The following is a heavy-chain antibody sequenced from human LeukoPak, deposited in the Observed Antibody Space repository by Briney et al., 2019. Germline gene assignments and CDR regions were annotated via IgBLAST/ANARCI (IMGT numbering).Heavy chain of an antibody. J-gene: IGHJ5*02. CDR3: AKDRAGVVGEDWFDP. CDR1: GFTFDDYA. V-gene: IGHV3-9*01. D-gene: IGHD2-15*01. CDR2: ISWNSGSK. Sequence: GRCLRLSCAASGFTFDDYAMHWVRQAPGKGLEWVSGISWNSGSKGYADSVKGRFTISRDNAKNSLYLQMNSLRAEDTTLYYCAKDRAGVVGEDWFDPWGQGTLVTVSS.